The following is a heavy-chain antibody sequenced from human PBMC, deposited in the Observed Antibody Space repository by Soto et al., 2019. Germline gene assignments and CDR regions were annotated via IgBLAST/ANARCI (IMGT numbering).Heavy chain of an antibody. D-gene: IGHD3-22*01. Sequence: QVQLQESGPGLVKPSETLSLTCSVSGGSISGYYWSWIRQPPGKGLEWIAYIYYSGTSYNPSLKSRVSISLDTSKNQFSLKLSSVTAADTAVYYCASTYDGSGPNSGGYAFDIWGQGTMVTVSS. CDR2: IYYSGT. V-gene: IGHV4-59*01. CDR1: GGSISGYY. J-gene: IGHJ3*02. CDR3: ASTYDGSGPNSGGYAFDI.